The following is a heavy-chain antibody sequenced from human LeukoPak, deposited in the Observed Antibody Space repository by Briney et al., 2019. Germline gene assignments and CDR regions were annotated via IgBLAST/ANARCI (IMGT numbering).Heavy chain of an antibody. CDR1: GFTFSSYS. CDR2: ISSSSSTI. V-gene: IGHV3-48*01. CDR3: ASQIDPYYFDY. Sequence: PGGSLRLSCAASGFTFSSYSMNWVRQAPGKGLEWVSYISSSSSTIYYADSVKGRFTISRDNAKNSLYLQMNSLRAEDTAVYYCASQIDPYYFDYWGQGTLVTVSS. J-gene: IGHJ4*02.